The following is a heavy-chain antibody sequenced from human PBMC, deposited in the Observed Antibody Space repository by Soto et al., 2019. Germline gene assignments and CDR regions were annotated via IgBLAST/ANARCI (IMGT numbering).Heavy chain of an antibody. CDR2: LSRDGSNT. CDR1: GFILSRHW. V-gene: IGHV3-74*01. J-gene: IGHJ4*02. CDR3: ARGGADTAMAHDY. Sequence: PGGSLRLSCAASGFILSRHWMHWVRQSPGKGLEWVSRLSRDGSNTDYADSVKGRFTISRDSAKNTVYLQMNSARVEDTAVYYCARGGADTAMAHDYWGQGTLVTVSS. D-gene: IGHD5-18*01.